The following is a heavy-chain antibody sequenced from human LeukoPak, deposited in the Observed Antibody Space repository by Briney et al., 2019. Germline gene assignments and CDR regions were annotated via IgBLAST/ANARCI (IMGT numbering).Heavy chain of an antibody. V-gene: IGHV4-31*03. CDR1: GDSISSGGYY. Sequence: PSETLSLTCTVSGDSISSGGYYWSWIRQHPGKGLEWIGYIYYSGSAYYNPFLKSRVSISVDTSKSQFPLKLTSVTAADTALYFCARDYSRGYAWFDPWGQGILVTVSS. CDR2: IYYSGSA. D-gene: IGHD5-12*01. J-gene: IGHJ5*02. CDR3: ARDYSRGYAWFDP.